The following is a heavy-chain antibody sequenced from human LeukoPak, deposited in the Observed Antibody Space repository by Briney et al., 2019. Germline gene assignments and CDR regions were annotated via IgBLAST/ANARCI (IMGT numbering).Heavy chain of an antibody. CDR3: ARETGYYGSGSYRHWFDP. V-gene: IGHV3-11*01. J-gene: IGHJ5*02. CDR1: GFTFSAYY. CDR2: ISSSGSTI. Sequence: GGSLRLSCAASGFTFSAYYMSWIRQAPGKGLEWVSYISSSGSTIYYADSVKGRFTISRDNAKNSRYLQMNSLRAEDTAVYYCARETGYYGSGSYRHWFDPWGQGTLVTVSS. D-gene: IGHD3-10*01.